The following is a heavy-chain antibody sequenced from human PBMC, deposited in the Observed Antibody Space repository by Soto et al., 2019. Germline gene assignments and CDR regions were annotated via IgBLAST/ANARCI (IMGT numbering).Heavy chain of an antibody. V-gene: IGHV3-74*01. CDR2: INNDESSR. CDR1: GFPFSVYW. Sequence: GGSLRVSWAVSGFPFSVYWMCCVRQAPGKGLVWVSHINNDESSRNYADSVKGRFTISRDNAKNTLYLQMNSLRAEDTAVYYCARDRGMPDSFDVWGQGTMVTVSS. J-gene: IGHJ3*01. D-gene: IGHD3-16*01. CDR3: ARDRGMPDSFDV.